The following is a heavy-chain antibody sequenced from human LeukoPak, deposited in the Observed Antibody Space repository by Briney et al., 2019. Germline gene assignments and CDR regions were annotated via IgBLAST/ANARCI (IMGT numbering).Heavy chain of an antibody. CDR3: ARHSRGSPIDD. CDR2: IRQDGSDK. D-gene: IGHD2-15*01. CDR1: GFTFNSYW. V-gene: IGHV3-7*01. Sequence: PGGSLRLSCAASGFTFNSYWMSWVRQAPEKGPEWLANIRQDGSDKQYVDSVKGRFTISRDNAKNSLYLQMNSLSAEDTAVYYCARHSRGSPIDDWGEGTLDTVS. J-gene: IGHJ1*01.